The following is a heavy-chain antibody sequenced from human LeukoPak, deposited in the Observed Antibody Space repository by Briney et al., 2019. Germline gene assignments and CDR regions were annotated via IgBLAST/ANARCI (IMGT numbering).Heavy chain of an antibody. D-gene: IGHD3-16*01. Sequence: QTGGSLRLSCAASGFTFRTYSMNWVRQAPGKGLEWISYISSSRGTIYYADSVKGRFTISRDNAKNSLYLQMNSLRDEDTAVYYCAPFSDYWGQGTLVTVSS. CDR2: ISSSRGTI. J-gene: IGHJ4*02. V-gene: IGHV3-48*02. CDR3: APFSDY. CDR1: GFTFRTYS.